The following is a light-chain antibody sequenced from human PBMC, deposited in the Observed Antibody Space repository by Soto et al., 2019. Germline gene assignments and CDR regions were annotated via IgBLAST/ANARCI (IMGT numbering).Light chain of an antibody. CDR1: QSVSTS. J-gene: IGKJ1*01. CDR2: DAS. V-gene: IGKV3-11*01. CDR3: QVRDVWPS. Sequence: IVLTQSPVTLALSPGESAVLSCRASQSVSTSLAWYQHKPGQAPRLFMYDASKRAPGIPARFTGSGSGTDFTLSISSLEPEDIAVYSFQVRDVWPSFGQGTKVEI.